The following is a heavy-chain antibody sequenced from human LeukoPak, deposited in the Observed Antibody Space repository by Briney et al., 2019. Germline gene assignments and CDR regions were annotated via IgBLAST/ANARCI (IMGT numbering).Heavy chain of an antibody. CDR3: ARCPTSMVREYYFDY. CDR1: GGSISSGGYY. CDR2: IYHSGST. V-gene: IGHV4-30-2*01. D-gene: IGHD3-10*01. Sequence: SETLSLTCTVSGGSISSGGYYWSCIRRPPGKGLEWIGYIYHSGSTYYNPSLKSRVTISVDRSKNQFSLKLSSVTAADMAVYYCARCPTSMVREYYFDYWGQGTLVTVSS. J-gene: IGHJ4*02.